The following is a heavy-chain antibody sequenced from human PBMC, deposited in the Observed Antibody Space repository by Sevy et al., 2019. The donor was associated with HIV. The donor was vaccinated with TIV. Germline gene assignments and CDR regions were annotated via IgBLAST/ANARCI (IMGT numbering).Heavy chain of an antibody. CDR3: AREGCTQPHDY. V-gene: IGHV3-23*01. Sequence: GGALRLSCAASGFTFAKYSMSWLRQAPGKGLEWVSTFSFGCGRINYADSVKGRFTISRDDSKNTLYLQMNSLRAEDTATYFCAREGCTQPHDYWGQGTLVTVSS. CDR1: GFTFAKYS. J-gene: IGHJ4*02. CDR2: FSFGCGRI.